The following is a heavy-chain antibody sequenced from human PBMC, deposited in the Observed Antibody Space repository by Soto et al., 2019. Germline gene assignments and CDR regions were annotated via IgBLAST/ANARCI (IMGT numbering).Heavy chain of an antibody. CDR3: ARGMGATPNYYYYYYGMDV. V-gene: IGHV4-59*01. Sequence: PSETLSLTCTVSGGSISSYYWSWIRQPPGKGLEWIGYIYYSGSTNYNPSLKSRVTISVDTSKNQFSLKLSSVTAADTAVYYCARGMGATPNYYYYYYGMDVWGQGTTVTVSS. J-gene: IGHJ6*02. CDR2: IYYSGST. CDR1: GGSISSYY. D-gene: IGHD1-26*01.